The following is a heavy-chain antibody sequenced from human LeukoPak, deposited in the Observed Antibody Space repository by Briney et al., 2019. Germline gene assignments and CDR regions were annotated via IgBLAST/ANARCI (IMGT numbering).Heavy chain of an antibody. V-gene: IGHV4-59*01. Sequence: PSETLSLTCTVSGGSISSYYWSWIRQPPGKGLEWIGYIYYSGSTNYNPSLKSRVTISVDTSKNQFSLKLSSVTAADTAVFYCARGGINGGYCSSTSCYNRFGYYYYMDVWGKGTTVTVSS. CDR1: GGSISSYY. D-gene: IGHD2-2*02. CDR3: ARGGINGGYCSSTSCYNRFGYYYYMDV. CDR2: IYYSGST. J-gene: IGHJ6*03.